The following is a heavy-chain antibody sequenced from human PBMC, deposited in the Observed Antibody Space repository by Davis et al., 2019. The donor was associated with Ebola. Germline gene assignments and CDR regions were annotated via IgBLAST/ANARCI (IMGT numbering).Heavy chain of an antibody. J-gene: IGHJ4*02. V-gene: IGHV3-30*02. D-gene: IGHD3-22*01. CDR1: GITFSSYG. CDR3: ARERAYYYDSSGYYQTHYFDY. Sequence: GGPLRLSCAVLGITFSSYGMHWVRQALGKGLEWVAFIRYDGSNKYYADSVKGRFTISRDNAKNSLYLQMNSLRDEDTAVYYCARERAYYYDSSGYYQTHYFDYWGQGTLVTVSS. CDR2: IRYDGSNK.